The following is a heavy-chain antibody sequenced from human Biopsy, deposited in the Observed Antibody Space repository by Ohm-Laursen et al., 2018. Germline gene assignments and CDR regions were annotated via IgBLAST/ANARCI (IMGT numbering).Heavy chain of an antibody. CDR1: GFTVSTTY. J-gene: IGHJ4*02. Sequence: SLRLSCAASGFTVSTTYMSWVRQAPGKGLEWASIIYLDGNTHYTDSVKGRFTISRDNSKNALYLQMNSLRPADTAKYYCVRGRAYWGQGTLVTVSS. CDR3: VRGRAY. CDR2: IYLDGNT. V-gene: IGHV3-53*01.